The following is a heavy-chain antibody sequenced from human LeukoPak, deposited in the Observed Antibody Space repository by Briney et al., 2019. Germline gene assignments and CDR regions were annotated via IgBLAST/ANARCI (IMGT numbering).Heavy chain of an antibody. CDR2: IWYDGSNK. V-gene: IGHV3-33*08. J-gene: IGHJ6*02. CDR1: GVTFSSNA. Sequence: HPGGSLRLSCVASGVTFSSNAMSWVRQAPGKGLEWVAVIWYDGSNKYYADSVKGRFTISRDNSKNTLYLQMNSLRAEDTAVYYCARGSRRGATKYYYYGMDVWGQGTTVTVSS. CDR3: ARGSRRGATKYYYYGMDV. D-gene: IGHD5-12*01.